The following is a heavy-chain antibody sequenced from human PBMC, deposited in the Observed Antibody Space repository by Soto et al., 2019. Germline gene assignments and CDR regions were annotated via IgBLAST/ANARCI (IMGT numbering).Heavy chain of an antibody. CDR1: GFTFSSYW. D-gene: IGHD6-19*01. J-gene: IGHJ4*02. Sequence: GGSLRLSCAASGFTFSSYWMHWVRQAPGKGPAWVSRINHDGSKTEYADSVKGRFTISRDNTKNTLYLQMNSLRVEDTAMYYCVREPWGFSGSWYDYWGQGTLVTVSS. CDR2: INHDGSKT. V-gene: IGHV3-74*01. CDR3: VREPWGFSGSWYDY.